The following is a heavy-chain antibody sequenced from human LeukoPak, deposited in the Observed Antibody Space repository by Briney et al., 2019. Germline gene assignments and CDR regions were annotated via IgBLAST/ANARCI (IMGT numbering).Heavy chain of an antibody. CDR2: INTDGSTT. D-gene: IGHD1-26*01. Sequence: GGSLRLSCAVSGFTFSNYWMHWVRQAPGKGLVWVSRINTDGSTTSYVDSVEGRFTISRDNTKNTLYLHMNSLRAEDTAVHYCARVPVGSYSFDYWGQGTLVTVSS. J-gene: IGHJ4*02. CDR3: ARVPVGSYSFDY. CDR1: GFTFSNYW. V-gene: IGHV3-74*01.